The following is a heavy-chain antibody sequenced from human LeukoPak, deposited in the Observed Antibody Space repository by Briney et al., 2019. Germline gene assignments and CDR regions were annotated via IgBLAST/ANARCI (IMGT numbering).Heavy chain of an antibody. Sequence: PSETLSLTCTVSGGSISSGGYYWSWIRQHPGKGLEWIGYIYYSGSTYYNPSLKSRVTISVDTSKNQSSLKLSSVTAADTAVYYCAREGVVTALFDYWGKGTTVTVSS. CDR2: IYYSGST. CDR1: GGSISSGGYY. CDR3: AREGVVTALFDY. J-gene: IGHJ4*03. V-gene: IGHV4-31*03. D-gene: IGHD2-21*02.